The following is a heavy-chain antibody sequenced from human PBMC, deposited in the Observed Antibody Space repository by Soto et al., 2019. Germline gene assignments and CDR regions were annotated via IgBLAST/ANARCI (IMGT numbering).Heavy chain of an antibody. CDR1: GDSVSSNTAS. Sequence: SQTLSLTCVFSGDSVSSNTASWNWIRQSPSRGLEWLGRTYFRSKWYNDYAVSVKSRIIINPDTSNNQFSLQLNSVTPEDTAVYFCAKGDNLGPKTGYAFDPWGQGIMVTVSS. D-gene: IGHD5-12*01. V-gene: IGHV6-1*01. CDR3: AKGDNLGPKTGYAFDP. CDR2: TYFRSKWYN. J-gene: IGHJ5*02.